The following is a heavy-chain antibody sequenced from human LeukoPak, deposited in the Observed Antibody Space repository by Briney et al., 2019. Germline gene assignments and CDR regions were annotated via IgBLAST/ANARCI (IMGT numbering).Heavy chain of an antibody. J-gene: IGHJ2*01. D-gene: IGHD3-22*01. V-gene: IGHV5-51*01. CDR2: IYPGDSDT. CDR1: GYSFTSYW. CDR3: ARRRYYYDSSGYFTESYWYFDL. Sequence: GESLKISCKGSGYSFTSYWIGWVRQMPGKGLEWMGIIYPGDSDTRYSPSFQGQVTILADKSISTAYLQWSSLKASDTAMYYCARRRYYYDSSGYFTESYWYFDLWGRGTLVTVSS.